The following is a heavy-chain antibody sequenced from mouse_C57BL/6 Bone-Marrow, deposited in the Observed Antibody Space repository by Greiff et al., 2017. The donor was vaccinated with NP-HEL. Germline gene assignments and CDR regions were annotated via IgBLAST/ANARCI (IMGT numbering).Heavy chain of an antibody. CDR1: GFTFSSYS. Sequence: EVQLVESGGGLVKPGGSLKLSCAASGFTFSSYSMSWVRQTPEKRLEWVATISDGGSYTYYPGNVKGRFTISRDNAKNNLYLHMSHLKSEDPAMFDCAGGRKYDESSDFAYWGQGTRVTVSA. CDR3: AGGRKYDESSDFAY. J-gene: IGHJ3*01. CDR2: ISDGGSYT. D-gene: IGHD2-14*01. V-gene: IGHV5-4*01.